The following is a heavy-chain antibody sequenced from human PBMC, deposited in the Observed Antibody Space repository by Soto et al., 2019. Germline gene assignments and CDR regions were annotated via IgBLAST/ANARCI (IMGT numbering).Heavy chain of an antibody. Sequence: QVQLQESGPGLVEPSGTLSLTCAVSGGSVSSTNWWSWVRQPPGKGLEWIGEIYHSGSTYYNPSLKSRVTISVDKSKNQFSLRLSSVTAADTAVYFCARDRAVSARASFDYWGQGTLVTVSS. J-gene: IGHJ4*02. CDR2: IYHSGST. CDR3: ARDRAVSARASFDY. CDR1: GGSVSSTNW. V-gene: IGHV4-4*02. D-gene: IGHD6-19*01.